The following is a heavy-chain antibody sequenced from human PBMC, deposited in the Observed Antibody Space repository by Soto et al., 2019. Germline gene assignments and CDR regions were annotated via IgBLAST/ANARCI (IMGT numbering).Heavy chain of an antibody. CDR2: MNPNSGNT. V-gene: IGHV1-8*02. Sequence: ASVKVSCKASGGTFSSYAISWVRQATGQGLEWMGWMNPNSGNTGYVQKFQGRVTMTRSTSISTAYMELSSLRSEDTAVYYCARGITDCSGGSCYNWFDPWGQGTLVTVSS. CDR3: ARGITDCSGGSCYNWFDP. CDR1: GGTFSSYA. J-gene: IGHJ5*02. D-gene: IGHD2-15*01.